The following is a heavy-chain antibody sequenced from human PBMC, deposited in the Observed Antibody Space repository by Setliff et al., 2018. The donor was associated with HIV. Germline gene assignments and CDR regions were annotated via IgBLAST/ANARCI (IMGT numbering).Heavy chain of an antibody. J-gene: IGHJ5*02. CDR3: AIRPSGYASGQFAA. CDR2: IILDSGHT. CDR1: GLDFTDSV. Sequence: SVKVSCKAPGLDFTDSVMQWVRLAGGQRLEWIGWIILDSGHTDYAQRFQGRVTITSDMPTSTGYMELSSLISEDTAMYYCAIRPSGYASGQFAAWGQGTLVTVSS. V-gene: IGHV1-58*02. D-gene: IGHD5-12*01.